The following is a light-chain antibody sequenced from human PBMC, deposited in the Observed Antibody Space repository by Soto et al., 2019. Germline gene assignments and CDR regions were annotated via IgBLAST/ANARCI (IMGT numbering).Light chain of an antibody. J-gene: IGKJ1*01. CDR1: QSISSW. Sequence: DIQMTQSPSTLSASVGDRVTITCRASQSISSWLAWYQQKPGKAPKLLIYDASSLESGVPSRFSGSGSGPDFPPTTSTLQLDVFATYYCQKYNSYWTSGKGTKVNIK. CDR2: DAS. V-gene: IGKV1-5*01. CDR3: QKYNSYWT.